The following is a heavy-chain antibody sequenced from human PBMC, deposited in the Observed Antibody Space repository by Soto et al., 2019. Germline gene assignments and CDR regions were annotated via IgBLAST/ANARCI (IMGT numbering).Heavy chain of an antibody. CDR1: GFSLSTSGVG. V-gene: IGHV2-5*02. CDR2: IYWDDDK. Sequence: QITLKESGPTLVKPTQTLTLTCTFSGFSLSTSGVGVGWIRQPPGKALEWLALIYWDDDKRYSPSLKSRLTITKDTSKNQVVLTMTNMDPVDTATYYCAHRREYGSGSYVFDPWGQGTLVTASS. CDR3: AHRREYGSGSYVFDP. D-gene: IGHD3-10*01. J-gene: IGHJ5*02.